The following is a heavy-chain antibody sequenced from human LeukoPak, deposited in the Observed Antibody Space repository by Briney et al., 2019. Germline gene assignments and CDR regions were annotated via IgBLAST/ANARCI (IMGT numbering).Heavy chain of an antibody. CDR3: AKDRSCIIDVWHGDFDY. Sequence: TGGSLRLFCALSVFIFSRYAMSWVRQSTGEGLEWVSTISGISGRTYYADSGKVRFTISKDNYKHSLYLQMYRLRAEDTSVYYCAKDRSCIIDVWHGDFDYWGQGTLVTVSS. CDR2: ISGISGRT. D-gene: IGHD3-16*01. J-gene: IGHJ4*02. V-gene: IGHV3-23*01. CDR1: VFIFSRYA.